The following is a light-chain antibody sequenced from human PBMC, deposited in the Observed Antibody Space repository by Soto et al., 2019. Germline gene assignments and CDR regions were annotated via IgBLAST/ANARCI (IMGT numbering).Light chain of an antibody. V-gene: IGLV2-11*01. J-gene: IGLJ2*01. CDR1: RSDVGTYNY. CDR3: CAYGGNTLL. Sequence: QSVLAQPRSVSGSPGQSVTFSCTGTRSDVGTYNYVSWYQQHSGKAPKVMIFDVSKRPSGVPDRFSGSKSGNTASLTISGLQADDEADYYCCAYGGNTLLFGGGTKVTVL. CDR2: DVS.